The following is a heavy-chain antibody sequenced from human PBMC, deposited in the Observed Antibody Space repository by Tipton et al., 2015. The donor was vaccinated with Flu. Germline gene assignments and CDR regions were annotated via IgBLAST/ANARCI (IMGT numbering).Heavy chain of an antibody. J-gene: IGHJ5*02. CDR1: GDSINSAGYY. CDR3: ARHPSASTSPFDP. CDR2: VFYTGSS. Sequence: TLSLTCSVSGDSINSAGYYWSWIRQHPKRGLEWIGYVFYTGSSYYNPSLESRVTISVDTSKNQFSLKLSSVTAADTAVYYCARHPSASTSPFDPWGQGTLVTVSS. D-gene: IGHD4-11*01. V-gene: IGHV4-31*03.